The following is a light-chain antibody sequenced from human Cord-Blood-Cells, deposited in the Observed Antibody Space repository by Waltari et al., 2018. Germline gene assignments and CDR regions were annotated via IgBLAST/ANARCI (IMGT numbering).Light chain of an antibody. V-gene: IGKV3-11*01. CDR3: LQRRNWPDT. CDR2: DAS. CDR1: QSVSSY. Sequence: EIVLTQSPATLSLSPGERATLSCTASQSVSSYLAWYQQKPGQAPRLLIYDASNRATGIPARFSGSGSGTDFTLTISSLEPEDFAVYYCLQRRNWPDTFGQGTKLEIK. J-gene: IGKJ2*01.